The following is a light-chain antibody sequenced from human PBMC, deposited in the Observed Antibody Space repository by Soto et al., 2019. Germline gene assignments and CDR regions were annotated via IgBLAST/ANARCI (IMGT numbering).Light chain of an antibody. J-gene: IGKJ1*01. V-gene: IGKV1-39*01. CDR2: AAS. CDR1: QSISSY. CDR3: QQSYSTPWT. Sequence: DIQMTQSPSSLSASVGDRVTITCRASQSISSYLNLYQQKPGKAPKLLIYAASSLQSGVPSRFSGSGSGTDFTLTISSLQPEDFATYYCQQSYSTPWTFGQGPKVEIK.